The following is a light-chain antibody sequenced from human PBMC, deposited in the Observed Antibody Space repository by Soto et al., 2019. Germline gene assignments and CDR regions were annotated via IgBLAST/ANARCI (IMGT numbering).Light chain of an antibody. J-gene: IGKJ1*01. Sequence: EVVLTQSPATLSLSPGERATLSCRVSLSFISYLAWYQQKPGQPPRLLIYDTSNRATGVPARFSGSGSGTDFTLTISSLEPEDFAVYYCLQRNIWPWTFGQGTKVEIK. CDR1: LSFISY. V-gene: IGKV3-11*01. CDR2: DTS. CDR3: LQRNIWPWT.